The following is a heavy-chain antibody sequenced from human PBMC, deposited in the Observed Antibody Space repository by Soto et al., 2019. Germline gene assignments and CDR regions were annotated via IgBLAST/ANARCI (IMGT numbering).Heavy chain of an antibody. J-gene: IGHJ4*02. CDR1: GGSIRSGGYY. V-gene: IGHV4-31*03. CDR2: IYYSGTT. D-gene: IGHD2-15*01. CDR3: ARDEGFTQY. Sequence: SETLSLTCTVSGGSIRSGGYYLSWIRQHPGKGPEWIGYIYYSGTTYYNPSLKSRLSISVDTSKNQFSLKLSSVTAADTAVYYCARDEGFTQYWGQGTLVTVSS.